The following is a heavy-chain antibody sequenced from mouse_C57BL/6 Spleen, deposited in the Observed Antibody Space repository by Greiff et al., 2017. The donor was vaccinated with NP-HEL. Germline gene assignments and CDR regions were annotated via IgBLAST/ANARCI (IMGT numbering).Heavy chain of an antibody. V-gene: IGHV14-4*01. CDR2: IDPENGDT. CDR1: GFNIKDDY. CDR3: TRSTMVTGGYFDY. Sequence: VQLKQSGAELVRPGASVKLSCTASGFNIKDDYMHWVKQRPEQGPEWIGWIDPENGDTEYASKFQGKATITADTSSNTAYLQLSSLTSEDTAVYYCTRSTMVTGGYFDYWGQGTTLTVSS. D-gene: IGHD2-2*01. J-gene: IGHJ2*01.